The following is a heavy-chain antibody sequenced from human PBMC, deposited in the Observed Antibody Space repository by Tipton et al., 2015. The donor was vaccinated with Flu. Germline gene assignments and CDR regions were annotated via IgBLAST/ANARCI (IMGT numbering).Heavy chain of an antibody. V-gene: IGHV4-39*02. Sequence: TLSLTCTVSGGSISDSDYYWAWIRQPPGKRLEWIGSIFYSGNTYYNPSLMSRVIISVDTSNNQFSLKLSSVTAADTAMYYCARDSAAHYGMDVWGQGTTVTVSS. D-gene: IGHD6-13*01. CDR3: ARDSAAHYGMDV. CDR1: GGSISDSDYY. J-gene: IGHJ6*02. CDR2: IFYSGNT.